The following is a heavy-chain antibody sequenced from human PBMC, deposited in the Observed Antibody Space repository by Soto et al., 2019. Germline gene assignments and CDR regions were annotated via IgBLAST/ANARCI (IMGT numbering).Heavy chain of an antibody. D-gene: IGHD1-26*01. V-gene: IGHV1-18*01. CDR2: ISAYNGNT. J-gene: IGHJ6*04. CDR1: GYTFTSYG. CDR3: GRSEGARTYYYGMDV. Sequence: ASVKVSCKASGYTFTSYGISWVRQAPGQGLEWMGWISAYNGNTNYAQKLQGRVTMTTDTSTSTAYMELRSLRSDDTAVYYCGRSEGARTYYYGMDVWGKGTTVTVSP.